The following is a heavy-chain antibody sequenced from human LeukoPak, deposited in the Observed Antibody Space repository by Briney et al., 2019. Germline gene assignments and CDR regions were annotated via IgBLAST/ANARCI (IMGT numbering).Heavy chain of an antibody. J-gene: IGHJ4*02. Sequence: ASVKVSCKASGYTFTSYYMHWVRQAPGQGLEWMGIINPSGGSTSYAQKFQGRVTMTRDVSTSTVYMELSSLRSEDTAVYYCARARHIVVVTAFDWGQGTLVTVSS. CDR3: ARARHIVVVTAFD. CDR2: INPSGGST. CDR1: GYTFTSYY. D-gene: IGHD2-21*02. V-gene: IGHV1-46*01.